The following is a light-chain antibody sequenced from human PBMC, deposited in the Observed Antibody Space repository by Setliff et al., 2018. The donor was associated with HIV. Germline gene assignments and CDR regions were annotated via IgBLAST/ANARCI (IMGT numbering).Light chain of an antibody. V-gene: IGLV2-14*01. CDR1: SSDVGGYNY. CDR2: EVS. J-gene: IGLJ1*01. Sequence: QSALTQPASVSGSPGQSITISRTGTSSDVGGYNYVSWYQQHPGKAPKLMIYEVSNRPSGVSNRFSGSKSGNTASLTISGLQAEDEADYYCSSYTSTSTDVFGTGTKGTVL. CDR3: SSYTSTSTDV.